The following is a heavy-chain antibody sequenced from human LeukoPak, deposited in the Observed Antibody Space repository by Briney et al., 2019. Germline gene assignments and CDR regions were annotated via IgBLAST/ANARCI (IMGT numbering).Heavy chain of an antibody. V-gene: IGHV1-2*06. CDR3: AKSIEYCGADCYGYFDL. Sequence: GASVKVSCKPSGYTFTGYYMHWVRQAPGQGLEWMGRFNPNSGATNYAQKFQGRVTMTRDTSISTAYMELTTLRSDDTAVYYCAKSIEYCGADCYGYFDLWGRGTLVTVSS. J-gene: IGHJ2*01. D-gene: IGHD2-21*02. CDR2: FNPNSGAT. CDR1: GYTFTGYY.